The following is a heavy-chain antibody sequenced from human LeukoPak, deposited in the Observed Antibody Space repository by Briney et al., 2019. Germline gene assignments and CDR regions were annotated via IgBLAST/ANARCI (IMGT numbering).Heavy chain of an antibody. D-gene: IGHD4-17*01. CDR2: ISTYTGNS. V-gene: IGHV1-18*01. CDR1: GYTFTSYA. Sequence: ASVKVSCKASGYTFTSYAMNWVRQAPGQGLEWMGRISTYTGNSNYAQKFQDRVTMTTDTSTSTAYMELRNLSSDDTAVYSCARTMTTGTTHGELDFWGQGTLVTVSS. CDR3: ARTMTTGTTHGELDF. J-gene: IGHJ4*02.